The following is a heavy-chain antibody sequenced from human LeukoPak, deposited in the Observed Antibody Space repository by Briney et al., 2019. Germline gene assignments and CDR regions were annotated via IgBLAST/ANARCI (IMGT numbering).Heavy chain of an antibody. V-gene: IGHV3-30*02. CDR1: GFTFSSYG. J-gene: IGHJ4*02. D-gene: IGHD6-13*01. CDR2: IRYDGSNK. CDR3: AKLGDSSSCCTDY. Sequence: GGSLRLSCAASGFTFSSYGMHWDRQAPGKGLEWVAFIRYDGSNKYYADSVKGRFTISRDNSKNTLYLQMNSLRAEDTAVYYCAKLGDSSSCCTDYWGQGTLVTVSS.